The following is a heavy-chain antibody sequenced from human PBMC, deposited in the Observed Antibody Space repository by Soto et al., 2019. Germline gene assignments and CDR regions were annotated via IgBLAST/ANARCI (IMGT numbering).Heavy chain of an antibody. CDR2: ISSSSSYI. V-gene: IGHV3-21*01. J-gene: IGHJ4*02. CDR1: GFTFSSYS. D-gene: IGHD2-21*02. CDR3: ARDSAYIGDSHY. Sequence: PGGSLRLSCAASGFTFSSYSMNWVRQAPGKGLEWVSSISSSSSYIYYADSVKGRFTISRDNAKNSLYLQMNSLRAEDTAVYYCARDSAYIGDSHYWGQGTLVTVSS.